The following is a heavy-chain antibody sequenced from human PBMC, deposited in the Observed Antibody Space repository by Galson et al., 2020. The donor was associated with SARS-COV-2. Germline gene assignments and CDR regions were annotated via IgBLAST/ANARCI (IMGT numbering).Heavy chain of an antibody. D-gene: IGHD3-10*01. CDR2: MYFSETT. CDR3: VRPGPSYGLGNNWFDP. Sequence: SETLSLTCTVSGASVSSNTYYWGWIRQPPGKGLEWMGTMYFSETTDYNPSLKSRVTISVDTSKNQFSLKLTSVTAADTAVYYCVRPGPSYGLGNNWFDPWGQGTLVTVSS. J-gene: IGHJ5*02. CDR1: GASVSSNTYY. V-gene: IGHV4-39*01.